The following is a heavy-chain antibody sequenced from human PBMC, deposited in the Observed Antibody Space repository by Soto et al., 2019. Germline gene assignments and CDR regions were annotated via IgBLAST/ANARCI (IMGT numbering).Heavy chain of an antibody. J-gene: IGHJ5*02. CDR3: ATRRVVLRFLEWTPGNWFDP. CDR2: FDPEDGET. D-gene: IGHD3-3*01. Sequence: ASVKVSYKVSGYTLTELSMRWLRQTPGKGLDWMGGFDPEDGETIYAQKFQRRVTMTEDTSTDTAYMELSSLRAEDTAVYYCATRRVVLRFLEWTPGNWFDPWGQGTLVTVSS. V-gene: IGHV1-24*01. CDR1: GYTLTELS.